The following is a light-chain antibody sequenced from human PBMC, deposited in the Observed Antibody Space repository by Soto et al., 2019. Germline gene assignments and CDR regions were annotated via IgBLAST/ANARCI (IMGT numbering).Light chain of an antibody. CDR3: FSFTTDWTHV. V-gene: IGLV2-14*01. Sequence: SALTQPASVSGSPGQSNTISCTRSSSDIGAYNYVSWFQQYPGKPPKLINSQVSNRPSGVSNRFSGSKSGTAASLTISGLQTEDEADYFCFSFTTDWTHVFGTGTKVTGL. CDR2: QVS. J-gene: IGLJ1*01. CDR1: SSDIGAYNY.